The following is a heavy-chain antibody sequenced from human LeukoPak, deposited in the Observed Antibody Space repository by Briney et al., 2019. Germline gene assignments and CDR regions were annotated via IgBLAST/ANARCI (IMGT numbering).Heavy chain of an antibody. V-gene: IGHV5-51*01. CDR2: IYPGNSDT. Sequence: GEFLKISCKASGYSFSDYWIGWVRQMPGRGLEWMGIIYPGNSDTRYSPSFQGQVTISADKSITTAYLQWSSLKASDTAMYYCARPRIIATTGGFAIWGQGTMVTVSS. D-gene: IGHD1-20*01. CDR1: GYSFSDYW. CDR3: ARPRIIATTGGFAI. J-gene: IGHJ3*02.